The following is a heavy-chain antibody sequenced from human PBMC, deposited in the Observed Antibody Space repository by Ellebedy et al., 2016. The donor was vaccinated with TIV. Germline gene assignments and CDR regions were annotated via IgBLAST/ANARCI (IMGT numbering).Heavy chain of an antibody. CDR2: IKQDGSEI. V-gene: IGHV3-7*01. CDR1: GFTFSNYW. Sequence: GESLKISXAASGFTFSNYWMSWVRQAPGKGLEWVANIKQDGSEIYYVNSVKGRFTISRDNAKNSLYLQMNSLRAGDTAVYYCARRYFDLWGRGTLVTVSS. CDR3: ARRYFDL. J-gene: IGHJ2*01.